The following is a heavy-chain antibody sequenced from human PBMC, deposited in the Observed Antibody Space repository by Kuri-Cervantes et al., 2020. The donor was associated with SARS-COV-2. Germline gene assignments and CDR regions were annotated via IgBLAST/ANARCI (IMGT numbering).Heavy chain of an antibody. CDR2: IYYSGST. CDR3: ASTNVQAVAGTAEYFQH. V-gene: IGHV4-59*01. J-gene: IGHJ1*01. CDR1: GGYFDYYY. D-gene: IGHD6-19*01. Sequence: SETLSLTCTVSGGYFDYYYWSWIRQPPGKGLEWIGYIYYSGSTNYNPSLKSRVTISVDTSKNQFSLKLSSVTAADTAVYYCASTNVQAVAGTAEYFQHWGQGTLVTVSS.